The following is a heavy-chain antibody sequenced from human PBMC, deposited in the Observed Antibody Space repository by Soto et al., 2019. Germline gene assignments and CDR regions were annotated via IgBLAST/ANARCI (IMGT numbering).Heavy chain of an antibody. Sequence: PSETLSLTCAVYGGSFSGYYWSWIRQPPGKALEWIGEINHSGSTNYNPSLKSRVTISVDTSKNQFSLKLSSVTAADTAVYYCARESGGYSSSWARYYFDYWGQGTLVTVSS. CDR1: GGSFSGYY. CDR2: INHSGST. D-gene: IGHD6-13*01. V-gene: IGHV4-34*01. J-gene: IGHJ4*02. CDR3: ARESGGYSSSWARYYFDY.